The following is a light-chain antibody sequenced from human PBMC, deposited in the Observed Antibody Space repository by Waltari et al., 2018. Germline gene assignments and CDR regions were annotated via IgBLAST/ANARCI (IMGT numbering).Light chain of an antibody. CDR2: DVS. J-gene: IGLJ2*01. Sequence: QSALTQPASVSGSPGQSITISCTGTSSDIGSYNYVSWYQQHPGKAPKLMIYDVSNRPSGVSRRFSGSKSRHTASLTISGLQTEDEADYYCNSYTSSNTLVFGGGTTLTVL. V-gene: IGLV2-14*03. CDR3: NSYTSSNTLV. CDR1: SSDIGSYNY.